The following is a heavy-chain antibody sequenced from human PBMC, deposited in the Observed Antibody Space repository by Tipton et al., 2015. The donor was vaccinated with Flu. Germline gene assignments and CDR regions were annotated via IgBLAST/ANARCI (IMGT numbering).Heavy chain of an antibody. CDR2: IRYDGSNK. CDR1: GFTFSSYG. Sequence: GSLRLSCAASGFTFSSYGMHWVRQAPGKGQEWVAFIRYDGSNKYYADSVKGRFTISRDNSKNTLYLQMNSLRAEDTAVYYCAKDRSERHVLLRFGELFNPPLNWGQGTLVTVSS. J-gene: IGHJ1*01. V-gene: IGHV3-30*02. CDR3: AKDRSERHVLLRFGELFNPPLN. D-gene: IGHD3-10*01.